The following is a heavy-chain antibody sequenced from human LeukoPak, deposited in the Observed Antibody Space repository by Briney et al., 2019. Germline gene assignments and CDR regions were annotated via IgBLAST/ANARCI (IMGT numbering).Heavy chain of an antibody. CDR1: GFTFSSYA. CDR2: ISGSGGST. D-gene: IGHD6-19*01. CDR3: AKGAGQWLVKGIDY. J-gene: IGHJ4*02. Sequence: PGGSLRLSCAASGFTFSSYAMSWVRQAPGKGLEWVSAISGSGGSTYYADSVKGRFTISRDNSKNTLHLQMNSLRAEDTAVYYCAKGAGQWLVKGIDYWGQGTLVTVSS. V-gene: IGHV3-23*01.